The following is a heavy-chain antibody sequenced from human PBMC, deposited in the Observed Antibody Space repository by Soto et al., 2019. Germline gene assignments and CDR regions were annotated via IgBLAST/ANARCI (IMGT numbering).Heavy chain of an antibody. CDR2: ISGDGSDK. Sequence: QVQLVESGGGVVQPERSLRLSCATSGFTFSDFGMHWVHQAPGKGLEWVATISGDGSDKYYAGSVRGRFTISRDNSKNALYLQMNSLRTDDPAVYYCVRGTAVARQHFANWGQGTLVSVSS. V-gene: IGHV3-30*03. D-gene: IGHD6-19*01. CDR1: GFTFSDFG. CDR3: VRGTAVARQHFAN. J-gene: IGHJ4*02.